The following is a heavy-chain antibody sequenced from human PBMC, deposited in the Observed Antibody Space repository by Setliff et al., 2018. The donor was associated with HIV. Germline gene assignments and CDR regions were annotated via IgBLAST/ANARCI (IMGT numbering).Heavy chain of an antibody. CDR1: GFTFSSYA. J-gene: IGHJ3*01. Sequence: PGGSLRLSCAASGFTFSSYAMSWVRQAPGKGLQWVSAMSGSGDSIYYADSVKGRFTISRDNAKNSLYLQMNSLRAEDTAVYYCARDRVVGATLDPLDLWGQGTMVTVSS. V-gene: IGHV3-23*01. CDR2: MSGSGDSI. D-gene: IGHD1-26*01. CDR3: ARDRVVGATLDPLDL.